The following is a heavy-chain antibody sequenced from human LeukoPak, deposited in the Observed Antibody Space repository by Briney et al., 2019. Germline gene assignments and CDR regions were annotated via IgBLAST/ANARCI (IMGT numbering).Heavy chain of an antibody. Sequence: ASVKVSCKASGYTFTGYYIHWVRQGPGQGLEWMGWINPNSGGTNYAQKFQGRVTMTRDTSISTAYMELSRLTSDDTAVYYCARPVGIAPLNWFDPWGQGTLVTVSS. J-gene: IGHJ5*02. CDR1: GYTFTGYY. CDR3: ARPVGIAPLNWFDP. V-gene: IGHV1-2*02. CDR2: INPNSGGT. D-gene: IGHD6-13*01.